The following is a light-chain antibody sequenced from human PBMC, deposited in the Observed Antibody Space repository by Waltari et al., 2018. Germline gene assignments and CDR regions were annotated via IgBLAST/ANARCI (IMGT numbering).Light chain of an antibody. Sequence: EIVLTQSPGTAPLSPGERVTLSCRASQCVGSSSLAWYQQKPGQAPRLVIYRASRRATGIPDRFSDSGSGTDFSLTISRLEPEDFAVYYCQQHGTLPATFGQGTKVEIK. CDR2: RAS. V-gene: IGKV3-20*01. CDR1: QCVGSSS. J-gene: IGKJ1*01. CDR3: QQHGTLPAT.